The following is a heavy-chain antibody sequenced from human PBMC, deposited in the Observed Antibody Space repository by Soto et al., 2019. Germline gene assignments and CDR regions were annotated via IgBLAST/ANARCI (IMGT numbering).Heavy chain of an antibody. CDR2: INWNSGDI. CDR3: AKGAGSYPRYFFDS. CDR1: GFTFDDFA. V-gene: IGHV3-9*01. Sequence: SLRLSCAASGFTFDDFAMHWVRQAPGKGLEWVSSINWNSGDIGYADSVKGRFTISRDSAKNSLYLQMNSLRPEDTALYYCAKGAGSYPRYFFDSWGLGTLVTVSS. J-gene: IGHJ4*02. D-gene: IGHD3-10*01.